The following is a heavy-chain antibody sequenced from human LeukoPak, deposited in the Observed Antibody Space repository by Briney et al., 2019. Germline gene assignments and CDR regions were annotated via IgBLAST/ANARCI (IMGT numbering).Heavy chain of an antibody. CDR2: INWNGGST. Sequence: AGTSLRLSCAASGFTFSDYGMHWVRQAPGKGLEWVSGINWNGGSTAYADSVKGRFTISRDNAKKSLYMQMNSLRDEDTALYYCAREYASLGFDIWGQGTMVT. J-gene: IGHJ3*02. D-gene: IGHD7-27*01. CDR1: GFTFSDYG. V-gene: IGHV3-20*04. CDR3: AREYASLGFDI.